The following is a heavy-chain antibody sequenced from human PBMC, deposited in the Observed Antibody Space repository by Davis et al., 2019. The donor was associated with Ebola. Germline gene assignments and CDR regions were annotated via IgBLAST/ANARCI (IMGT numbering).Heavy chain of an antibody. CDR1: GFTFSSYS. Sequence: GESLKISCAASGFTFSSYSMNWVRQAPGKGLEWVSSISSSSSYIYYADSVKGRFTISRDNAKNSLYLQMNSLRAEDTAVYYCARAFSSGSITPFDYWGQGTLVTVSS. J-gene: IGHJ4*02. CDR2: ISSSSSYI. CDR3: ARAFSSGSITPFDY. D-gene: IGHD3-22*01. V-gene: IGHV3-21*04.